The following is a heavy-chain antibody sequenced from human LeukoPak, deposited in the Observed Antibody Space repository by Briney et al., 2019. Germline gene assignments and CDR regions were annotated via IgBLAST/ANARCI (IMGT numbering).Heavy chain of an antibody. D-gene: IGHD1-26*01. V-gene: IGHV1-2*02. CDR3: ARCEEVGAPIDY. CDR1: GYTFTDYY. Sequence: ASVKVSCKASGYTFTDYYMHWVRQAPGQGLGWMGWINPNTGGTNYAQKFQGRVTMTRDTSISTAYMELSRLRSDDTAVYYCARCEEVGAPIDYWGQGTLVTVSS. J-gene: IGHJ4*02. CDR2: INPNTGGT.